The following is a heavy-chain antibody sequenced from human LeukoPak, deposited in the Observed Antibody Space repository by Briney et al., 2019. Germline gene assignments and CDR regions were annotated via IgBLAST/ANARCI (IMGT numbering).Heavy chain of an antibody. CDR3: ARHYGP. CDR2: IYHSGST. Sequence: PSETLSLTCAVSGGSIKSNNWWSWVRQPPGKGLEWIGEIYHSGSTNYNPSLESRVTISVDTSKNQFSLKLNSETATDTAVYYCARHYGPWGQGTLVTVSS. CDR1: GGSIKSNNW. J-gene: IGHJ4*02. D-gene: IGHD3-16*01. V-gene: IGHV4-4*02.